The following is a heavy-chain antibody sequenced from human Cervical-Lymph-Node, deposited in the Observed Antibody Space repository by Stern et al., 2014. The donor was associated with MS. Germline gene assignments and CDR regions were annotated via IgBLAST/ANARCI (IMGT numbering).Heavy chain of an antibody. CDR2: ISPSSGTT. J-gene: IGHJ4*02. CDR3: TRDIAGAATGFDF. D-gene: IGHD4/OR15-4a*01. V-gene: IGHV1-46*01. Sequence: QLVQSGAAVKKPGTSVQVSCKASGYTLSNHYIHWVRQAPGQGLEWLGIISPSSGTTTFAQKCQGRLTMTRDTSTSTFYMDLSSLRSEDTAVYFCTRDIAGAATGFDFWGQGTLVTVSS. CDR1: GYTLSNHY.